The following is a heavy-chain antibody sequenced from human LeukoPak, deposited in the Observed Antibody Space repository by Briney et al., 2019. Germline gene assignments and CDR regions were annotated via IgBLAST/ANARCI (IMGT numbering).Heavy chain of an antibody. D-gene: IGHD3-9*01. Sequence: PGGSLRLSCAASGFTLSSYGMHWVRQAPGKGLEWVAFIRYDGSNKYYADSVKGRFTISRDNSKNTLYLQMNGLSPEDTAVYYCARGDFTVSPFDYWGQGTLVTVSS. CDR3: ARGDFTVSPFDY. V-gene: IGHV3-30*02. CDR2: IRYDGSNK. J-gene: IGHJ4*02. CDR1: GFTLSSYG.